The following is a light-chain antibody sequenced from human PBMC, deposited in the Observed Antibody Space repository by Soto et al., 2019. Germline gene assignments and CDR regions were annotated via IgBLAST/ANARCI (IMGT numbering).Light chain of an antibody. J-gene: IGLJ3*02. CDR1: SGHSSYI. V-gene: IGLV4-60*02. Sequence: QPVLTQSSSASASLGSSVKLTCALSSGHSSYIIAWHKQRPGKAPRNLMKLEGRGNYNKGSGVPDRFSGSSSGADRYLTISNLQFEDEADYYCETWDSNTWVFGGGTQLTVL. CDR3: ETWDSNTWV. CDR2: LEGRGNY.